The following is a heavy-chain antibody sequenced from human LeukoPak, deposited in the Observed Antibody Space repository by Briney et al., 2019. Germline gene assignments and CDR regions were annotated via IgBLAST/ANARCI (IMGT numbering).Heavy chain of an antibody. J-gene: IGHJ4*02. CDR2: ISSSSYYI. CDR1: GFTFSSYS. Sequence: GGSLRLSCAASGFTFSSYSMHWVRQAPGKGLEWVSSISSSSYYIYYADSVKGRFTISRDNPKNSLYLLMNSLRADDTAVYYCARDPDSSSWFDFWGQGTLVTGSS. D-gene: IGHD6-13*01. V-gene: IGHV3-21*01. CDR3: ARDPDSSSWFDF.